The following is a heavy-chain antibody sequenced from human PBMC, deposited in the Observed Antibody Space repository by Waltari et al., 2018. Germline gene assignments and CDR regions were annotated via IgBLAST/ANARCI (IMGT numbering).Heavy chain of an antibody. V-gene: IGHV3-48*04. Sequence: EVQLVESGGGLVQPGGSRRLSCSSSGFPFRSYGMNWVRQAPGKGLEGVSYISPSSSNITYADSMKGRFTISRDNAKNSLYLQMNSLRADDTAVYYCVREYDSGGAGYWGQGTLVTVSS. J-gene: IGHJ4*02. D-gene: IGHD3-22*01. CDR3: VREYDSGGAGY. CDR1: GFPFRSYG. CDR2: ISPSSSNI.